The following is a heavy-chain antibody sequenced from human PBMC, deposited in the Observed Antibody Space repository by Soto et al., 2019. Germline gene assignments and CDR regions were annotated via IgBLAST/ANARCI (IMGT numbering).Heavy chain of an antibody. V-gene: IGHV1-18*01. Sequence: QVQLLQSGAEVKKPGASVKVSCKASGYTFTSYGISWVRQAPGHGLEWMGWISGYNGNRIYAQKFQGRVTMTTDTSTNTAYMELTSLTSDDTAVYFCARDQLVSPEYFQHWGQGTLVSVSS. D-gene: IGHD6-13*01. CDR2: ISGYNGNR. J-gene: IGHJ1*01. CDR3: ARDQLVSPEYFQH. CDR1: GYTFTSYG.